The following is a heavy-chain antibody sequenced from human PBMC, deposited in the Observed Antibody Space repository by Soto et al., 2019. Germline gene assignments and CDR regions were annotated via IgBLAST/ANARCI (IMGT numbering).Heavy chain of an antibody. CDR1: GFSFSIFG. CDR2: IWYDGSNK. V-gene: IGHV3-33*01. J-gene: IGHJ5*02. CDR3: ARDDKDEYGADRGGFGP. Sequence: QVHLVESGGGVVQPGTSLRLSCAASGFSFSIFGMHWVRQAPGKGLEWVAGIWYDGSNKYYADSVKGRFSISRDNSKNPLYLQMTSLRAEDTAVYYCARDDKDEYGADRGGFGPWGQGTLVTV. D-gene: IGHD3-16*01.